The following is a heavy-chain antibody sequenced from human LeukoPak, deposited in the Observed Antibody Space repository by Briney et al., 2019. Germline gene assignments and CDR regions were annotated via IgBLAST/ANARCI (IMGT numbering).Heavy chain of an antibody. D-gene: IGHD5-18*01. CDR2: IRSKAYRGTT. J-gene: IGHJ6*02. Sequence: GSLRLSCRGYGFTFGDHAMSWVRQAPGKGLAWVGFIRSKAYRGTTEYAASVKGRFTISRDDSTSIAYLQMNSLRIEDTAVYYCARGPIQLWIHNAMDVWGQGTTVTVSS. CDR1: GFTFGDHA. V-gene: IGHV3-49*04. CDR3: ARGPIQLWIHNAMDV.